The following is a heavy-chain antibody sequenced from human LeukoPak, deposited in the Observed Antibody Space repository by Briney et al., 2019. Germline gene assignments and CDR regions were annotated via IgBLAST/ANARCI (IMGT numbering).Heavy chain of an antibody. CDR3: ASDLGPRDLSGYCSGGSCARRDY. D-gene: IGHD2-15*01. CDR1: GFTVNSDY. V-gene: IGHV3-21*01. J-gene: IGHJ4*02. Sequence: GGSLRLSCAASGFTVNSDYMSWVRQAPGKGLEWVSSISSSSSYIYYADSVKGRFTISRGNAKNSLYLQMNSLRAEDTAVYYCASDLGPRDLSGYCSGGSCARRDYWGQGTLVTVSS. CDR2: ISSSSSYI.